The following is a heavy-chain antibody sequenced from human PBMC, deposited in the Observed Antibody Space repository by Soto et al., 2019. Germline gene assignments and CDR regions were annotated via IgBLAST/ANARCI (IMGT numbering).Heavy chain of an antibody. CDR2: ISGSGGST. V-gene: IGHV3-23*01. CDR3: AKDPAPIPGLDYGGGGYFAY. Sequence: GGSLRLSCAASGFTFSSYAMSWVRQAPGKGLEWVSAISGSGGSTYYADSVKGRFTISRDNSKNTLYLQMNSLRAEDTAVYYCAKDPAPIPGLDYGGGGYFAYWGQGTLVTVSS. D-gene: IGHD4-17*01. CDR1: GFTFSSYA. J-gene: IGHJ4*02.